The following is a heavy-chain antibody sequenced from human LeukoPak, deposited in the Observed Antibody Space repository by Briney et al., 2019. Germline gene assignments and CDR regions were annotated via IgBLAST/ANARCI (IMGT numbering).Heavy chain of an antibody. D-gene: IGHD6-13*01. CDR1: GYTFINYY. J-gene: IGHJ4*02. CDR3: ARDRLDSSSWSPFDY. CDR2: IIPIFGTA. V-gene: IGHV1-69*06. Sequence: SVKVSCKASGYTFINYYIHWVRQAPGQGLEWMGGIIPIFGTANYAQKFQGRVTITADKSTSTAYMELSSLRSEDTAVYYCARDRLDSSSWSPFDYWGQGTLVTVSS.